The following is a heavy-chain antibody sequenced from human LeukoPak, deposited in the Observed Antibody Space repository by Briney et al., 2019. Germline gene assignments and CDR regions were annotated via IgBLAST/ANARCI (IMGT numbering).Heavy chain of an antibody. D-gene: IGHD6-13*01. CDR1: GFTFDDYA. CDR3: AKDINSSSWYFDY. J-gene: IGHJ4*02. Sequence: GGSLRLSCAASGFTFDDYAMPWVRQAPGKGLEWVSGISWNSGSIGYADSVKGRSTISRDNAKNSLYLQMDSLRAEDTALYYCAKDINSSSWYFDYWGQGTLVTVSS. CDR2: ISWNSGSI. V-gene: IGHV3-9*01.